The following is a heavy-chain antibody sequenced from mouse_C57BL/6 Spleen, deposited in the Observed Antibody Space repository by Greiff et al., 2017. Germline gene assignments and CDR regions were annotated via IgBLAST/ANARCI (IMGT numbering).Heavy chain of an antibody. CDR2: ISSGGSYT. D-gene: IGHD2-3*01. CDR3: ARHDGYFFAY. V-gene: IGHV5-6*01. CDR1: GFTFSSYG. Sequence: EVQVVESGGDLVKPGGSLKLSCAASGFTFSSYGMSWVRQTPDKRLEWVATISSGGSYTYYPDSVKGRFTISRDNAKNTLYLQMSSLKSEDTAMYYCARHDGYFFAYWGQGTLVTVSA. J-gene: IGHJ3*01.